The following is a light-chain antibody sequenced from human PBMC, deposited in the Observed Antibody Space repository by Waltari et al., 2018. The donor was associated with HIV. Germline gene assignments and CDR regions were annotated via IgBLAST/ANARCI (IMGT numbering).Light chain of an antibody. J-gene: IGLJ2*01. CDR2: DYT. Sequence: SYEVTQPPSVSVSPGQTARIVCSGDGLAKGHTHWYQQRPGQAPVVVVHDYTDRPSGIPERFSGSNSGNTATLTISRVEAGDEADYHCQVWDTSSDHVIFGGGTKLTVL. V-gene: IGLV3-21*02. CDR1: GLAKGH. CDR3: QVWDTSSDHVI.